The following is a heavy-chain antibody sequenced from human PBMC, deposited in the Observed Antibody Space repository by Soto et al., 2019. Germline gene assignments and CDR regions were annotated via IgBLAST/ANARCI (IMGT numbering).Heavy chain of an antibody. V-gene: IGHV1-69*06. CDR1: GGTFSSYA. D-gene: IGHD3-9*01. J-gene: IGHJ6*02. Sequence: QVQLVQSGAEVKKPGSSVKVSCKASGGTFSSYAISWVRQAPGQGLEWMGGIIPIFGTANYAQKFQGRVTITADKSTSTAYMELSSLRSEDTAVYYCASDQFPPSTRYDIWTGYHYGMDVWSQGTTVTVSS. CDR3: ASDQFPPSTRYDIWTGYHYGMDV. CDR2: IIPIFGTA.